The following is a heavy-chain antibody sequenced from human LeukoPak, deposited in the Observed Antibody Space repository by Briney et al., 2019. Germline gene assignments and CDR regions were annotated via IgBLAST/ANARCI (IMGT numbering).Heavy chain of an antibody. CDR2: IHEDGSVQ. CDR1: GFTFSRSW. J-gene: IGHJ4*02. V-gene: IGHV3-7*05. CDR3: ARDAGYDRFDY. D-gene: IGHD3-22*01. Sequence: GGSLRLSCVDSGFTFSRSWMTWVRQAPGKGLEWVANIHEDGSVQNYVDSVKGRFTISRDNPKSTLYLEMNRLRAEDTAVYYCARDAGYDRFDYWGQGTLVTVSS.